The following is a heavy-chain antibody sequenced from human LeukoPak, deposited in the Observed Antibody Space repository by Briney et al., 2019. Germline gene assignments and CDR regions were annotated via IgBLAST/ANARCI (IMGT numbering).Heavy chain of an antibody. Sequence: GGSLRLSCAASGFTVSSNYMSWVRQAPGKGLEYVSAISSNGGSTYYANSVKGRFTISRDNSKNTLYLQMGSLRAEDMAVYYCARARDGYNSDAFDIWGQGTMVTVSS. D-gene: IGHD5-24*01. CDR1: GFTVSSNY. CDR3: ARARDGYNSDAFDI. V-gene: IGHV3-64*01. CDR2: ISSNGGST. J-gene: IGHJ3*02.